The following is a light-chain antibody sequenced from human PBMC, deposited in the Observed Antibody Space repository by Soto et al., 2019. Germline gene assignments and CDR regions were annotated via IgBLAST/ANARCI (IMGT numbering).Light chain of an antibody. J-gene: IGKJ3*01. CDR2: GAS. V-gene: IGKV1-33*01. CDR3: QHYDHLPPFT. CDR1: QDIRKY. Sequence: DIQMTQSPSSLSASVGDRVTITCQASQDIRKYLSWYQQKPGRAPKLLIYGASNFETGVPSRFSGSGYGSDFTSTISSLQPEDVATYYCQHYDHLPPFTFGPGTKVAVK.